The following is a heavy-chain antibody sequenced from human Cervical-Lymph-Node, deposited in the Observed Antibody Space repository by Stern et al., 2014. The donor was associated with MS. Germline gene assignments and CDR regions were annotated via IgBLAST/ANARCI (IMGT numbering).Heavy chain of an antibody. D-gene: IGHD2-21*02. Sequence: ESGPTLVKPTQTLTLTCTFSGFSLSTSGVGVGWIRQPPGKALEWLAVMYWDDDDTYSPSLKSILTITKDTSKNQVVLTMANMDPVDTATYYCAHTTVTFDEAYGLDVWGQGTTVTVSS. V-gene: IGHV2-5*02. CDR1: GFSLSTSGVG. CDR2: MYWDDDD. CDR3: AHTTVTFDEAYGLDV. J-gene: IGHJ6*02.